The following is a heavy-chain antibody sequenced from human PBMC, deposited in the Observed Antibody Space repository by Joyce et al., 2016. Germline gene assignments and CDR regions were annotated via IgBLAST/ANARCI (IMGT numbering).Heavy chain of an antibody. D-gene: IGHD5-12*01. CDR1: GYIFSSYG. CDR2: VTAYKGNT. J-gene: IGHJ4*02. CDR3: ARDPEGGYDY. Sequence: QVQLVQSGGEVKKPGASVKVSCKASGYIFSSYGISWVRQAPGHGLEWVGWVTAYKGNTYYAQKFQGRVIMTTDTSTNTAYMDLRSLRSDDTAFYYCARDPEGGYDYWGQGTLVTVSS. V-gene: IGHV1-18*01.